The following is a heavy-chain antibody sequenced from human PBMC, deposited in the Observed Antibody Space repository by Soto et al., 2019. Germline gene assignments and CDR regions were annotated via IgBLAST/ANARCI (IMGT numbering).Heavy chain of an antibody. J-gene: IGHJ6*02. CDR2: INHSGST. V-gene: IGHV4-34*01. Sequence: QVQLQQWGAGLLKPSETLSLTCAVYGGSFSGYYWSWIRQPPGKGLEWIGEINHSGSTNYNPSLKSRVTISVDTSKNQFSLKLSSVTAADTAVYYCARGAYDYVWGSYRYYYYGMDVWGQGTTVTVSS. D-gene: IGHD3-16*02. CDR1: GGSFSGYY. CDR3: ARGAYDYVWGSYRYYYYGMDV.